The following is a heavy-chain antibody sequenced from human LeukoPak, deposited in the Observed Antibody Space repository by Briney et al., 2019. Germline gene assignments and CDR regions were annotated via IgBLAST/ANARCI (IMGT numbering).Heavy chain of an antibody. D-gene: IGHD2-8*02. CDR1: GYRFTTYW. V-gene: IGHV5-51*01. J-gene: IGHJ4*02. CDR2: IWPGDSDT. Sequence: GESLKISCKGSGYRFTTYWIGWVRQMPGKGLEWMGIIWPGDSDTRYSPSFQGQVTISADKSISTAYLQWSSLKASDTAMYYCARYYCSGGVCPTYFDYWGQGTLVTVSS. CDR3: ARYYCSGGVCPTYFDY.